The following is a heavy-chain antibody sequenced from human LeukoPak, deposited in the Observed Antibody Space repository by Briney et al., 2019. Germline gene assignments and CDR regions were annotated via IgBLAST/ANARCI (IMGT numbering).Heavy chain of an antibody. J-gene: IGHJ5*02. CDR2: INPNSCGT. V-gene: IGHV1-2*02. CDR3: AREAVTMGFDL. D-gene: IGHD3-10*01. Sequence: GASVNVFYNASGHTFTVYYMHRVRQAPGQGLEWMGWINPNSCGTNYAQKFQGRVTITRDTSISTAYMELSRLRSDDTAVYYCAREAVTMGFDLWGQGTLVTVSS. CDR1: GHTFTVYY.